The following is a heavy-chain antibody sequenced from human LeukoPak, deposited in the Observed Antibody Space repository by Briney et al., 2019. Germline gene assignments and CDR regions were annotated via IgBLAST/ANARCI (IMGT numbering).Heavy chain of an antibody. D-gene: IGHD1-26*01. Sequence: GGSLRLSCAASTFTFSSYEMNWVRQAPGKGLEWISYISRSGSTIYYADSVKGRFTISRDNANNSLYLQINSLRAEDTAVYYCARSPGMNTGSYEDYFDYWGQGTLVTVSS. J-gene: IGHJ4*02. CDR2: ISRSGSTI. CDR3: ARSPGMNTGSYEDYFDY. CDR1: TFTFSSYE. V-gene: IGHV3-48*03.